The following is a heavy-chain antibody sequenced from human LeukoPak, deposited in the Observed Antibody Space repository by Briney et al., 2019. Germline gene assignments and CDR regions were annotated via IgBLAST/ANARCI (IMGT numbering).Heavy chain of an antibody. CDR2: ISGSGGST. CDR3: AKANVVVPAAKPYYYYYYGMDV. D-gene: IGHD2-2*01. Sequence: GGSLRLSCAASGFTFSSYAMSWVRQAPGKGLEWVSAISGSGGSTYYADSVKGRFTISRDNSKNTLYLQMNSLRAEDTAVYYCAKANVVVPAAKPYYYYYYGMDVWGQGTTVTVFS. J-gene: IGHJ6*02. CDR1: GFTFSSYA. V-gene: IGHV3-23*01.